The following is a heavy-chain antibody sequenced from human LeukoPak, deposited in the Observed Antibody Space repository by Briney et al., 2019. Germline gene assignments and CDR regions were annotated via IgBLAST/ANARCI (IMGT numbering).Heavy chain of an antibody. CDR1: GGSFSGYY. D-gene: IGHD2-15*01. V-gene: IGHV4-34*01. J-gene: IGHJ5*02. CDR2: ISHSGST. CDR3: ASVVAATHNWFDP. Sequence: SETLSLTCAVYGGSFSGYYWSWIRQPPGKGLEWIGEISHSGSTNYNPSLKSRVTISVDTSKNQFSLKLSSVTAADTAVYYCASVVAATHNWFDPWGQGTLVTVSS.